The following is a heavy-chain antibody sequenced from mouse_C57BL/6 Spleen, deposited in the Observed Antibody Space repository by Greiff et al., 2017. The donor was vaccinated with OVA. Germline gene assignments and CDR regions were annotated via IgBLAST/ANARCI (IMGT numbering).Heavy chain of an antibody. V-gene: IGHV10-1*01. CDR3: VRGGFDY. CDR2: IRSKSNNYAT. Sequence: VELGGGLWQPKGPLKLPGAASGFSFNPYAMNGSRRAQGKGLEWVARIRSKSNNYATYYADSVKDRFTISRDDSESMLYLQMNNLKTEDTAMYYCVRGGFDYWGQGTTLTVSS. CDR1: GFSFNPYA. J-gene: IGHJ2*01.